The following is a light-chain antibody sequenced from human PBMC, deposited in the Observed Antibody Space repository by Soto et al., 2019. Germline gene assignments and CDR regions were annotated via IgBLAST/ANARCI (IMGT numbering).Light chain of an antibody. CDR1: QSISSW. J-gene: IGKJ4*01. CDR2: DAS. CDR3: QQYNSYSST. Sequence: DIQMTQSPSTLSASVGDRVTITCRASQSISSWLDWYQQKPGKALKLLIYDASSLESGVPSRFSGSGSGTEFTLTISSLQPDDFATYYCQQYNSYSSTFGGGTKVEIK. V-gene: IGKV1-5*01.